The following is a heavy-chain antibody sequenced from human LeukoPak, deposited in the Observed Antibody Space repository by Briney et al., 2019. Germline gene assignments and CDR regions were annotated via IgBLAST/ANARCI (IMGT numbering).Heavy chain of an antibody. Sequence: PSETLSLTCAVYGVSFSGYYWSWIRQPPGKGLEWIGEINHSGSTNYNPSLKSRVTISVDTSKNQFSLKLSSVTAADTAVYYCARRNLRNIVVVPAAIREAFDYWGQGTLVTVSS. V-gene: IGHV4-34*01. J-gene: IGHJ4*02. CDR3: ARRNLRNIVVVPAAIREAFDY. CDR1: GVSFSGYY. CDR2: INHSGST. D-gene: IGHD2-2*01.